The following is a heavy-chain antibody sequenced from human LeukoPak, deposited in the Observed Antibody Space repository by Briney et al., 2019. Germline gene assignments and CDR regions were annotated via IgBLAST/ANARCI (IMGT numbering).Heavy chain of an antibody. CDR3: ARRGYGGKTDAFDI. V-gene: IGHV4-59*01. CDR2: IYYSGST. CDR1: GGSISSYY. Sequence: SETQSLTCTVSGGSISSYYWSWIRQPPGKGLEWIGYIYYSGSTNYNPSLKSRVTISVDTSKNQFSLKLSSVTAADTAVYSCARRGYGGKTDAFDIWGQGTMVTVSS. D-gene: IGHD4-23*01. J-gene: IGHJ3*02.